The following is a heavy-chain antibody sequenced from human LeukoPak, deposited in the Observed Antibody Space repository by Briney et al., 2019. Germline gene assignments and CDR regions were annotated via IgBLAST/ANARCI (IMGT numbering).Heavy chain of an antibody. V-gene: IGHV3-30*18. CDR3: AKENFYDFWSGYYTYYFDY. CDR1: GFTFSSYG. D-gene: IGHD3-3*01. Sequence: GGSLRLSCAASGFTFSSYGMHWVRQAPGKGLEWVAVISYDGSNKYYADSVKGRFTISRDNSKNTLYLQTNSLRAEDTAVYYCAKENFYDFWSGYYTYYFDYWGQGTLVTVSS. J-gene: IGHJ4*02. CDR2: ISYDGSNK.